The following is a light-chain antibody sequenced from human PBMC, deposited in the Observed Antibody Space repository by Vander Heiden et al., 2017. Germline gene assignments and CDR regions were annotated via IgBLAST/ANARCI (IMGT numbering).Light chain of an antibody. J-gene: IGLJ1*01. CDR2: GNS. CDR1: SANIGAGYD. CDR3: QSYDSSLSGSRV. Sequence: QSVLTQPPSVSGAPGQRVTISCTGSSANIGAGYDVDWYQQLPGTAPKLPIYGNSNRPSGVPDRFSGSKSGTSASLAITGLQAEDEADYYCQSYDSSLSGSRVFGTGTKVTVL. V-gene: IGLV1-40*01.